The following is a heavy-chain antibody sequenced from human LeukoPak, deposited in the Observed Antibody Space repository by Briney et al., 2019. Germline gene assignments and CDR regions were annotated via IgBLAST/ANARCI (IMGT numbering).Heavy chain of an antibody. CDR3: AKDLWELPRGAFDI. CDR2: ISWNSGSI. D-gene: IGHD1-26*01. CDR1: GFTFDDYA. Sequence: GGSLRLSCAASGFTFDDYAMHWVRQAPGKGLEWVSGISWNSGSIGYADSVKGRFTISRDNAKNSLYLQMNSLRAEDMALYYCAKDLWELPRGAFDIWGQGTMVTVSS. J-gene: IGHJ3*02. V-gene: IGHV3-9*03.